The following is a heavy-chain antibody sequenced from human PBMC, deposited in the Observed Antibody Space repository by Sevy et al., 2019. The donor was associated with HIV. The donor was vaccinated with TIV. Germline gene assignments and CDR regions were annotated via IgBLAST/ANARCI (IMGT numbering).Heavy chain of an antibody. CDR1: GFTVSGNH. V-gene: IGHV3-53*01. CDR3: GGAGGFSY. CDR2: IYGGGSP. Sequence: GGSLTLSCAASGFTVSGNHVNWVRQAPGKGLEWVSVIYGGGSPYYADSVKGRFTISRDISKNTVYLQMNNLRAEDTDVYYCGGAGGFSYWGQGTLVTVSS. D-gene: IGHD2-8*02. J-gene: IGHJ4*02.